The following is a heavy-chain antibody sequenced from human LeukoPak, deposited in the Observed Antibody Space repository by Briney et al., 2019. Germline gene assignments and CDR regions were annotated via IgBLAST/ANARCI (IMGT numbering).Heavy chain of an antibody. CDR3: AAYDFWSGYYNDY. CDR2: ISGSGGSI. CDR1: GFTFRSYA. V-gene: IGHV3-23*01. Sequence: GGSLRLSCAASGFTFRSYAMSWVRQAPGKGLEWVSSISGSGGSIYYADSVKGRFTISRDNAKNSLYLQMNSLRAEDTAVYYCAAYDFWSGYYNDYWGQGTLVTVSS. D-gene: IGHD3-3*01. J-gene: IGHJ4*02.